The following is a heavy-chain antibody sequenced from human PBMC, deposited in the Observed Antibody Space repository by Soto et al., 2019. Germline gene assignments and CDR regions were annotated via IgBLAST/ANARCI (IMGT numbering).Heavy chain of an antibody. CDR3: ARDSPPNYL. CDR2: INAYNGNT. D-gene: IGHD7-27*01. J-gene: IGHJ5*02. Sequence: QVQLVQSGADVKKPGASVKVSCKASGYTFTNYAISWVRQAPGQGLEWMGWINAYNGNTNYAQKLQGRGTMTTDTSTSTADMELRSLRSDDTAVYYFARDSPPNYLWGQGTLVTVSS. V-gene: IGHV1-18*01. CDR1: GYTFTNYA.